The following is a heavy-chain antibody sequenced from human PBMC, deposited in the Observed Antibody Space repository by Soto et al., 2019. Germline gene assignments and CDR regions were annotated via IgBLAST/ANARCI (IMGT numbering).Heavy chain of an antibody. CDR2: IYPGDSDT. Sequence: PVESLKISCKGSGYSFTSYWIGWVRQMPGKGLEWMGIIYPGDSDTRYSPSFQGQVTISADKSISTAYLQWSSLKASDTAMYYCARASYYDFWSGYPSYWFDRWGQGTLDLVSS. V-gene: IGHV5-51*01. D-gene: IGHD3-3*01. J-gene: IGHJ5*02. CDR1: GYSFTSYW. CDR3: ARASYYDFWSGYPSYWFDR.